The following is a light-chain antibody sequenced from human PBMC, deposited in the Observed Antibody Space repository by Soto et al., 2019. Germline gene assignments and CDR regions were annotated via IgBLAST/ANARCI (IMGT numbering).Light chain of an antibody. J-gene: IGLJ1*01. CDR3: CSFAGTGTFGGYV. CDR1: TSDVGSYHL. Sequence: QSALAQPASVSGSPGQSVTISCTGTTSDVGSYHLVSWYQQHPGKAPKLMIYEVTKRPSGVSNRFSGSKSGITASLTISGLQPEDEADYYCCSFAGTGTFGGYVFGTGTKLTVL. V-gene: IGLV2-23*02. CDR2: EVT.